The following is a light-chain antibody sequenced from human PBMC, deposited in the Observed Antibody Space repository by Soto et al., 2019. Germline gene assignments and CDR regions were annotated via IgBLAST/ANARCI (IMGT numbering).Light chain of an antibody. Sequence: EIVMTQSPATLSVSPGERATLSCRASQSVSSNLAWYQQKPGQAPRLLIYGASTRATGIPARFSGSGSGTEFTLTNSSLQSEDVAVYYCQKYNNWWTFGQGTKVESK. CDR3: QKYNNWWT. V-gene: IGKV3-15*01. CDR1: QSVSSN. J-gene: IGKJ1*01. CDR2: GAS.